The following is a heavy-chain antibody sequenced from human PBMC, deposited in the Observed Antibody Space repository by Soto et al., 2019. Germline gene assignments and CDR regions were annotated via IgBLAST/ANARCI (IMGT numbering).Heavy chain of an antibody. J-gene: IGHJ4*02. V-gene: IGHV4-59*01. CDR2: LYYGRSA. Sequence: QVQLQESGPGLVKPSETLSLTCAGSGDSISSYYCMWIRQPPGKGLESIGYLYYGRSANYNPSLMSRVTLSVDTATNQCSLTLSSMTAADTAVYYCALRSMAVVPEYWGQGALVTVSS. CDR1: GDSISSYY. CDR3: ALRSMAVVPEY. D-gene: IGHD3-22*01.